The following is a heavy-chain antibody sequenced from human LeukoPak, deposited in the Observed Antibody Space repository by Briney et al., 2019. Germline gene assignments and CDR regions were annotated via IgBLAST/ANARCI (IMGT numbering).Heavy chain of an antibody. CDR1: GDSVSSNSAA. Sequence: QTLSLTCAISGDSVSSNSAAWNWIRQSPSGGLEWLGRTYYRSKWYNDYAVSVKSRITINPDTSKNQFSLQLNSVTPEDTAVYYCARDRSGYDFSSDSYGLYYFDYWGQGTLVTVSS. CDR2: TYYRSKWYN. J-gene: IGHJ4*02. D-gene: IGHD5-12*01. V-gene: IGHV6-1*01. CDR3: ARDRSGYDFSSDSYGLYYFDY.